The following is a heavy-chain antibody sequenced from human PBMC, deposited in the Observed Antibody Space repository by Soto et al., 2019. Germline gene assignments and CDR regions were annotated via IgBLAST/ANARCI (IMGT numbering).Heavy chain of an antibody. CDR1: GGSISSSSYY. J-gene: IGHJ4*02. Sequence: SETLSLTCTVSGGSISSSSYYWGWIRQPPGKGLEWIGSIYYSGSTYYNPSLKSRVTISVDTSKNQFSLKLSSVTAADTAVYYCARRGGYCSGGSCRYGGVDYWGQGTLVTVSS. D-gene: IGHD2-15*01. CDR3: ARRGGYCSGGSCRYGGVDY. V-gene: IGHV4-39*01. CDR2: IYYSGST.